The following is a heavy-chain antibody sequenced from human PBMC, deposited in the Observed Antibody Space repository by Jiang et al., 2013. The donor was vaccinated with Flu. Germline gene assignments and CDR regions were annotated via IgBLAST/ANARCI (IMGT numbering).Heavy chain of an antibody. CDR2: ISYDGSNK. CDR3: ARNRYIDY. J-gene: IGHJ4*02. Sequence: QLVESGGGVVQPGRSLRLSCAASGFTFSSYAMHWVRQAPGKGLEWVAVISYDGSNKYYADSVKGRFTISRDNSKNTLYLQMNSLRAEDTAVYYCARNRYIDYWGQGTLVTVSS. CDR1: GFTFSSYA. V-gene: IGHV3-30-3*01.